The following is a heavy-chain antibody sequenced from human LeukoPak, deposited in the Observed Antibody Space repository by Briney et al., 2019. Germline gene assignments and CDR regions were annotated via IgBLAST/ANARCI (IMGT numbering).Heavy chain of an antibody. Sequence: GGALRLSCAASGFTFSTYDMSWVRQAPGKGLEWVSTIKSGGSTYYADSVKGRFTISRDNSKNTLYLQMDSLRAADTAVYYCAKGAWNDFWGQGTLVTVSS. D-gene: IGHD1-1*01. CDR2: IKSGGST. CDR3: AKGAWNDF. CDR1: GFTFSTYD. V-gene: IGHV3-23*01. J-gene: IGHJ4*02.